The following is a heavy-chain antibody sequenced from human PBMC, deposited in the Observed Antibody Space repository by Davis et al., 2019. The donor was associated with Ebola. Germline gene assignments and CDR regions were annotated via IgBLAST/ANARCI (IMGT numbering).Heavy chain of an antibody. CDR3: VRGWGRSGLDV. CDR2: TYYSSRWNY. Sequence: HSQTLSLTCAISGDSVSNGGWNWIRQSPSRGLEWLGRTYYSSRWNYDYAVSVKSRITINPDTSKNQLSLQLNSVTPEDTAVYYCVRGWGRSGLDVWGQGTTVTVSS. V-gene: IGHV6-1*01. D-gene: IGHD3-16*01. J-gene: IGHJ6*02. CDR1: GDSVSNGG.